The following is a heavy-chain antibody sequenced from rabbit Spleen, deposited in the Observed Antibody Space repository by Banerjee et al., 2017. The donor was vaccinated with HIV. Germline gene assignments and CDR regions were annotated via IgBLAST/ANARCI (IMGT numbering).Heavy chain of an antibody. CDR1: GFSFSSSDY. D-gene: IGHD3-1*01. Sequence: QSLEESGGDLVKPGASLTLTCTASGFSFSSSDYMCWVRQAPGKGLEWIACIYAGSSGSTYYASWAKGRFTISKTSSITVTLQMTSLTVADTATYFCARGPGSNIYKSYFDLWGQGTLVTVS. V-gene: IGHV1S40*01. J-gene: IGHJ4*01. CDR2: IYAGSSGST. CDR3: ARGPGSNIYKSYFDL.